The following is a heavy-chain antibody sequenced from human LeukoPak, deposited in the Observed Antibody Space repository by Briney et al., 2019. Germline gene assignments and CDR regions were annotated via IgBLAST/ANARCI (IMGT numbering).Heavy chain of an antibody. Sequence: ASVKVSCKASGYTFTGYYMHWVRQAPGQGLEWMGWINPNSGGTNYAQKFQGRVTMTRDTSISTAYMELSRLTSDDTAVYYCARAGKGMATLPAGFDFWGQGTLITVSS. V-gene: IGHV1-2*02. D-gene: IGHD5-24*01. J-gene: IGHJ4*02. CDR2: INPNSGGT. CDR1: GYTFTGYY. CDR3: ARAGKGMATLPAGFDF.